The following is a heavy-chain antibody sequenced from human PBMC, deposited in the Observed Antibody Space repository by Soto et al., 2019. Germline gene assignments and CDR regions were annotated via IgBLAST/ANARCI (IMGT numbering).Heavy chain of an antibody. CDR2: IIPIFGTA. J-gene: IGHJ6*02. V-gene: IGHV1-69*13. D-gene: IGHD3-22*01. CDR3: ARFGRGYYDSSGYYNYYYGMDV. Sequence: GASVKVSCKASGGTFSSYAMSWVRQAPGQGLEWMGGIIPIFGTANYAQKFQGRVTITADESTSTAYMELSSLRSEDTAVYYCARFGRGYYDSSGYYNYYYGMDVWGQGTTVTVSS. CDR1: GGTFSSYA.